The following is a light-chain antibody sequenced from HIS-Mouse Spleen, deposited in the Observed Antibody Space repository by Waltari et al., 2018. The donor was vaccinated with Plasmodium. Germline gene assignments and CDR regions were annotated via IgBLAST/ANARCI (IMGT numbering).Light chain of an antibody. Sequence: QSALTQPPSASGSPGQSVTISCTGTSSDVGGYNYVSWYQQHPGKAPKLMIYEVSKRPSGVPDRFSGSKSGNTATLTISGTQAMDEADYYCQAWDSSTWVFGGGTKLTVL. CDR3: QAWDSSTWV. V-gene: IGLV2-8*01. J-gene: IGLJ3*02. CDR1: SSDVGGYNY. CDR2: EVS.